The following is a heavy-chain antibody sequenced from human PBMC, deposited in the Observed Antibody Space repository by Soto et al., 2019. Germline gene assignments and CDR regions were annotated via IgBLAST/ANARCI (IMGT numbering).Heavy chain of an antibody. V-gene: IGHV4-59*01. Sequence: TSETLSLTCTVSGGSISSYYWSWIRQPPGKGLEWIGYIYYSGSTNYNPSLKSRVSISVDTSKNQFSLKLSSVTAADTAVYYCARDHKGWGPGWFDPWGQGTLVTVSS. CDR3: ARDHKGWGPGWFDP. J-gene: IGHJ5*02. D-gene: IGHD3-16*01. CDR1: GGSISSYY. CDR2: IYYSGST.